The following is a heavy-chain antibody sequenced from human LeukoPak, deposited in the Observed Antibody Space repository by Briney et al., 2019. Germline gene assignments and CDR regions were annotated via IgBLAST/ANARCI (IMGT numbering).Heavy chain of an antibody. Sequence: GGSLRLSCAASGFTFSNYGMHWVRQAPGKGLEWVAVIWYDGSNKYYADSVKGRFTISRDNSKNTLYLQMNSLRAEDTAVYSCAKDYGSGSYADAVGYWGQGTLVTVSS. CDR3: AKDYGSGSYADAVGY. D-gene: IGHD3-10*01. J-gene: IGHJ4*02. CDR1: GFTFSNYG. V-gene: IGHV3-33*06. CDR2: IWYDGSNK.